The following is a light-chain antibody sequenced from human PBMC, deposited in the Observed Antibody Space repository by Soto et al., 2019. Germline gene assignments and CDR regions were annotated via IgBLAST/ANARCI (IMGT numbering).Light chain of an antibody. CDR3: QSYYDWPLA. Sequence: EIVLTQSPATLSVSPGERVTLSCRASETLISFLAWYQQKPGQAPRLLIYGASTRATGVPARFSGSGSATDFTLTISSLQSEDFAVYYCQSYYDWPLAVGQGTKLEI. CDR1: ETLISF. CDR2: GAS. V-gene: IGKV3-15*01. J-gene: IGKJ2*01.